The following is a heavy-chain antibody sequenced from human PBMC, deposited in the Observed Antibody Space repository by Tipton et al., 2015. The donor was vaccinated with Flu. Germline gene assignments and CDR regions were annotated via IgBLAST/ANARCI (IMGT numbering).Heavy chain of an antibody. CDR1: GYSFTSYW. J-gene: IGHJ2*01. CDR2: IYPGDSDT. D-gene: IGHD6-13*01. Sequence: VQLVQSGAEVKKPGESLKISCKGSGYSFTSYWIGWVRQMPGEGLEWMGIIYPGDSDTRYSPSFQGQVTISADKSITTAYLQWSSLKASDTAMYYCGGPPTRAAAAGNWCFDLWGRGTLVTVSS. V-gene: IGHV5-51*01. CDR3: GGPPTRAAAAGNWCFDL.